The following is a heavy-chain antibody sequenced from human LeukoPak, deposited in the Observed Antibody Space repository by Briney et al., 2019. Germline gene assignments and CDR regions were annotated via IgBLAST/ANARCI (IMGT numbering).Heavy chain of an antibody. D-gene: IGHD2-15*01. Sequence: GSLRLSCAASGFTFSSYAMSWVRQAPGKGLEWVSAISGSGGSTYYADSVKGRFTISRDNSKNTLYLQMNSLRAEDTAIYYCAKGCGASCYSDFDYWGQGTLVTVSS. CDR1: GFTFSSYA. V-gene: IGHV3-23*01. CDR3: AKGCGASCYSDFDY. CDR2: ISGSGGST. J-gene: IGHJ4*02.